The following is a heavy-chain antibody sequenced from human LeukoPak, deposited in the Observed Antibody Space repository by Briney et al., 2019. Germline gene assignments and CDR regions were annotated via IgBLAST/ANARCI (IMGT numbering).Heavy chain of an antibody. CDR1: GGSISSGGHY. D-gene: IGHD3-22*01. J-gene: IGHJ5*02. V-gene: IGHV4-31*03. Sequence: SETLSLTCTVSGGSISSGGHYWTWIRQHPGKGLEWIAYTHYSGTTYYNPSLKCRVTISLDTSKNQFSLKLSSVTAADTAVYYCARYYFDGSGYSNWFDPWGQGTLVTVSS. CDR3: ARYYFDGSGYSNWFDP. CDR2: THYSGTT.